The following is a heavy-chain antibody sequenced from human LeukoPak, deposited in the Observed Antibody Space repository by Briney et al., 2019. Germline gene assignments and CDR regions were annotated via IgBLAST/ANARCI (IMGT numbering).Heavy chain of an antibody. D-gene: IGHD1-20*01. V-gene: IGHV1-8*01. CDR3: VRAFITGTGFDY. CDR2: MNPNSGNT. Sequence: ASVKVSCKASGYTFTSYDINWVRQATGQGLEWMGWMNPNSGNTGYAQKFQGRVTMTRNTSISTAYMELSSLRSEDTAVYYCVRAFITGTGFDYWGQGTLVTVSS. CDR1: GYTFTSYD. J-gene: IGHJ4*02.